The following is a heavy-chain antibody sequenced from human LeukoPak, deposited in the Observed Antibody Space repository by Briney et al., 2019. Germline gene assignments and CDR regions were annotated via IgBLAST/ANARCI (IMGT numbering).Heavy chain of an antibody. CDR2: IYYSGST. CDR1: GGSISSYY. J-gene: IGHJ4*02. Sequence: PSETLSLTCTVSGGSISSYYWSWVRQPPGKGLEWIGYIYYSGSTNYNPSLKSRVTISVDTSKNQFSLKLSSVTAADTAVYYCARSPWSEVYCSSSTCSFRDWGQGTLVTVSS. D-gene: IGHD2-2*01. CDR3: ARSPWSEVYCSSSTCSFRD. V-gene: IGHV4-59*12.